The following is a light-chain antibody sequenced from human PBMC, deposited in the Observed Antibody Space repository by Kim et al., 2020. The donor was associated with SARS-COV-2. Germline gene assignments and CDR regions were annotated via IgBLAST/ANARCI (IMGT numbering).Light chain of an antibody. V-gene: IGLV2-18*02. J-gene: IGLJ3*02. CDR1: SSDVGGYKR. Sequence: QSALTQPPSVSGSPGQSVTISCTGTSSDVGGYKRVSWYRQPPGTAPRLIIYEVTYRPSGVPDRFSGSKSGNTASLTISGLQAEDEADYYCSSFTTSNPWVFGGGTQLTVL. CDR2: EVT. CDR3: SSFTTSNPWV.